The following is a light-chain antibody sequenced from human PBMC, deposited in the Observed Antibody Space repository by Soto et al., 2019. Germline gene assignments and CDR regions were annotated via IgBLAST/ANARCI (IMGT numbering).Light chain of an antibody. J-gene: IGLJ3*02. V-gene: IGLV3-21*02. Sequence: SYELTQPPSVAGAPGQGATITCGGYIIGSKSVHWYQQKPGQAPLLVNYAESDRPSGTPERFYGSNSGNTATLTISTVEAGDDAVYYCQVWDFVTEFGGGTKVTVL. CDR2: AES. CDR1: IIGSKS. CDR3: QVWDFVTE.